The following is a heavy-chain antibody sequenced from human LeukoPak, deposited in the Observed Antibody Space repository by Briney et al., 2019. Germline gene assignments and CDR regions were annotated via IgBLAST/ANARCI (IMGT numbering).Heavy chain of an antibody. V-gene: IGHV3-30*02. CDR1: GFTFSSYG. J-gene: IGHJ4*02. D-gene: IGHD1-26*01. Sequence: AGGSLRLSCAASGFTFSSYGMHWVRQAPGKGLGWVAFIRYDGSNKYYADSVKGRFTISRDNSKNTLYLQMNSLRAEDTAVYYCARDSGGSYYFDYWGQGTLVTVSS. CDR2: IRYDGSNK. CDR3: ARDSGGSYYFDY.